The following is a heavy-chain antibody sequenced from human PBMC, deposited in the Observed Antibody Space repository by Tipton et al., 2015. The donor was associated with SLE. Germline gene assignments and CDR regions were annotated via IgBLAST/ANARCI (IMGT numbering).Heavy chain of an antibody. D-gene: IGHD2/OR15-2a*01. J-gene: IGHJ3*02. CDR3: ARFLRGSGAFDI. Sequence: GSLRLSCAASGFTFSNSAMSWVRQAPGKELEWVSRINSDGSSTSYADSVKGRFTISRDNAKNTLYLQMNSLRAEDTAVYYCARFLRGSGAFDIWGQGTMVTVSS. CDR2: INSDGSST. V-gene: IGHV3-74*01. CDR1: GFTFSNSA.